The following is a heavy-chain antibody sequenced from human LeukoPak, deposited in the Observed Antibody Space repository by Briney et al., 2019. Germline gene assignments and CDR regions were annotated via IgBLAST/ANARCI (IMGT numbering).Heavy chain of an antibody. CDR3: ARESSWSFDY. Sequence: GGSLRLSCAASGLTVSSSYMSCVRQAPGKGLEWVSVIYSDGGTYYADSVKDRFTISRDNSKNTLYLQMNSLRAEDTALYYCARESSWSFDYWGQGTLVTVSS. J-gene: IGHJ4*02. CDR1: GLTVSSSY. D-gene: IGHD6-13*01. V-gene: IGHV3-66*01. CDR2: IYSDGGT.